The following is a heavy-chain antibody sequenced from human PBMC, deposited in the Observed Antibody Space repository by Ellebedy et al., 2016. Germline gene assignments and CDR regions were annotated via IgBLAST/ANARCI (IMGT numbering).Heavy chain of an antibody. CDR3: AKVRATRTLDY. V-gene: IGHV3-30*18. Sequence: GESLKISCAASGFTFSSYGMHWVRQAPGKGLEWVAVISYDGSNKYYADSVKGRFTISRDNSKNTLYLQMNSLRAEDTAVYYCAKVRATRTLDYWGQGTLVTVSS. J-gene: IGHJ4*02. D-gene: IGHD5-12*01. CDR2: ISYDGSNK. CDR1: GFTFSSYG.